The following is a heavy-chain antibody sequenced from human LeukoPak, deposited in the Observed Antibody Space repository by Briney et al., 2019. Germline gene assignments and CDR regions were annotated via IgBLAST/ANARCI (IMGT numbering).Heavy chain of an antibody. D-gene: IGHD3-9*01. J-gene: IGHJ5*02. CDR3: AREAFDWLDRSSFDP. Sequence: ASVKVSCKAPGGTFSGYAISWVRQAPGQGLEWMGGIIPIFGTANYAQKFQGRVTITADESTSTAYMELSSLRSEDTAVYYCAREAFDWLDRSSFDPWGQGTLVTVSS. V-gene: IGHV1-69*13. CDR2: IIPIFGTA. CDR1: GGTFSGYA.